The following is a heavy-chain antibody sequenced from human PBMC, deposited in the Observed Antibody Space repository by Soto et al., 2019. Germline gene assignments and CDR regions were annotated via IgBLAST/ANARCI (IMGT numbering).Heavy chain of an antibody. Sequence: QVQLVQSGAEVKKPWASVKVSCKASGYTFTSYGISWVRQAPGQGLEWMGWISAYNGNTNYAQKLQGRVTMTTDTAKSTADMELRRLRSDDTAGYDCARSYSSGFGAFDIWGQGTMVTVSS. CDR2: ISAYNGNT. CDR1: GYTFTSYG. J-gene: IGHJ3*02. V-gene: IGHV1-18*01. CDR3: ARSYSSGFGAFDI. D-gene: IGHD6-19*01.